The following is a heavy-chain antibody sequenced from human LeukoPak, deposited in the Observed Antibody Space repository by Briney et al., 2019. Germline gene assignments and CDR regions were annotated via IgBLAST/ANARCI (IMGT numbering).Heavy chain of an antibody. Sequence: SETLSLTCAVYGVSFSGYYWSWIRQPPGKGLEWIGEINHSGSTNYNPSLKSRVTISVDTSKNQSSLKLSSVTAADTAVYYCASYTAGGGGLDYWGQGTLVTVSS. D-gene: IGHD5-18*01. CDR3: ASYTAGGGGLDY. CDR1: GVSFSGYY. V-gene: IGHV4-34*01. CDR2: INHSGST. J-gene: IGHJ4*02.